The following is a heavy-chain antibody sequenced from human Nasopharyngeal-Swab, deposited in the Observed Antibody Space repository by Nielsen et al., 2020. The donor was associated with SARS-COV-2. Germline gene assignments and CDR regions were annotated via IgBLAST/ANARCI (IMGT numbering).Heavy chain of an antibody. CDR1: GGSTRTAY. J-gene: IGHJ3*02. V-gene: IGHV4-59*01. CDR3: ARVKPDYGDYPDAFDI. D-gene: IGHD4-17*01. Sequence: SETLSLTCTVSGGSTRTAYWSWIRQPPGKGLEWIGYIYYSGSTNYNPSLKSRVTISVDTSKNQFSLKLSSVTAADTAVYYCARVKPDYGDYPDAFDIWGQGTMVTVSS. CDR2: IYYSGST.